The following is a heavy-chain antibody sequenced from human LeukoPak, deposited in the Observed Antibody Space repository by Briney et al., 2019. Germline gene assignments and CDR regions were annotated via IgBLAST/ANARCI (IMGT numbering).Heavy chain of an antibody. V-gene: IGHV4-39*07. CDR3: ARDLYSSRTNDAFVV. Sequence: PSETLSLTCTVSGGSIRSSSYYWGWIRQPPGKGLQWIGSISCGSTYYNPSLKSRVTISLDTSKNQISLKVSSVTAADTAVYYCARDLYSSRTNDAFVVWGQGTMVTVSS. CDR2: ISCGST. J-gene: IGHJ3*01. D-gene: IGHD6-13*01. CDR1: GGSIRSSSYY.